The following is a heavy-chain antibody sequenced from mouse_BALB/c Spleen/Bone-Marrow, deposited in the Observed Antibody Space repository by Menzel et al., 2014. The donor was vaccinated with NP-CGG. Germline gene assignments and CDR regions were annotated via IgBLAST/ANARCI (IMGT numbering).Heavy chain of an antibody. Sequence: EEQLQQSGAELVKPGASVKLSCTASGFNIKDTYMHWVKQRPEQGLEWIGRIDPANGNTKDDQKFQGKATITADTSSNTAHLHLSSLTSEDTAVYYCSNEWFAYWGQGTLVTVSA. V-gene: IGHV14-3*02. J-gene: IGHJ3*01. CDR3: SNEWFAY. CDR2: IDPANGNT. CDR1: GFNIKDTY.